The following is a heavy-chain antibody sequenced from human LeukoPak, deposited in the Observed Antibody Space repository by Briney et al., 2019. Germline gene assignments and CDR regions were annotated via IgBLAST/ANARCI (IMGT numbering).Heavy chain of an antibody. Sequence: SVKVSCKASGGTFSSYAISWVRQAPGQGLEWMGGIIPIFGTANYAQKFQGRVTITADESTSTAYMELSSLRSEDTAVYYCARNLDSSSWYGYYYYYGMDVWGQGTTVTVSS. J-gene: IGHJ6*02. CDR1: GGTFSSYA. V-gene: IGHV1-69*13. D-gene: IGHD6-13*01. CDR3: ARNLDSSSWYGYYYYYGMDV. CDR2: IIPIFGTA.